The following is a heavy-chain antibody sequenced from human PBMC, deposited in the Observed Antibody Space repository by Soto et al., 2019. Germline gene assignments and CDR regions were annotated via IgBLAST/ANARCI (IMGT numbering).Heavy chain of an antibody. D-gene: IGHD3-22*01. Sequence: GGSLRLSCAASGITFSSYAMSWVRQAPGKGLEWVSAISGSGGSTYYADSVKGRFTISRDNSKNTLYLQMNRLRAEDTAVYYCAKVGYYDSRGYYYFDYWGQGTLVTVSS. CDR1: GITFSSYA. CDR3: AKVGYYDSRGYYYFDY. J-gene: IGHJ4*02. CDR2: ISGSGGST. V-gene: IGHV3-23*01.